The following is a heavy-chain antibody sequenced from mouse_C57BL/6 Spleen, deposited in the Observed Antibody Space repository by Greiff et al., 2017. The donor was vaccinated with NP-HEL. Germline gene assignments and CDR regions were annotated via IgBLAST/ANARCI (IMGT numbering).Heavy chain of an antibody. CDR1: GYTFTSYT. Sequence: VHLVESGAELARPGASVKMSCKASGYTFTSYTMHWVKQRPGQGLEWIGYINPSSGYTKYNQKFKDKATLTADKSSSTAYMQLSSLTSEDSAVYYCAKEGGNYNYAMDYWGQGTSVTVSS. CDR3: AKEGGNYNYAMDY. V-gene: IGHV1-4*01. CDR2: INPSSGYT. D-gene: IGHD2-1*01. J-gene: IGHJ4*01.